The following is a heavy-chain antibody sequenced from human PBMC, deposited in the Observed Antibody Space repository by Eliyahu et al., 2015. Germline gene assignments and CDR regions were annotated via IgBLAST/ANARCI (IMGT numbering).Heavy chain of an antibody. V-gene: IGHV3-30*18. Sequence: QVQLVESGGGVVQPGRSLXLSCAAXGFXFSXYGXXWVPQAPGKGLEGVAVISYDGSNKYYADSVKGRFTISRDNSKNTLYLQMNSLRAEDTAVYYCAKEGSSYYDFWSGYYGSRGMDVWGQGTTVTVSS. J-gene: IGHJ6*02. CDR3: AKEGSSYYDFWSGYYGSRGMDV. D-gene: IGHD3-3*01. CDR1: GFXFSXYG. CDR2: ISYDGSNK.